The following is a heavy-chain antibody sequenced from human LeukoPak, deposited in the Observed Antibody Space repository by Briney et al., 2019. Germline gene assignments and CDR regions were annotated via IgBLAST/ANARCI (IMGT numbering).Heavy chain of an antibody. CDR1: GGTFSSYA. V-gene: IGHV1-69*13. Sequence: ASVKVSCKASGGTFSSYAISWVRQAPGQGLEWMGGIIPIFGTANYAQKFQGRVTITADESTSTAYVELSSLRSEDTAVYYCANPGEKYYYDSSGYYYYFWGQGTLVTVSS. CDR2: IIPIFGTA. D-gene: IGHD3-22*01. J-gene: IGHJ4*02. CDR3: ANPGEKYYYDSSGYYYYF.